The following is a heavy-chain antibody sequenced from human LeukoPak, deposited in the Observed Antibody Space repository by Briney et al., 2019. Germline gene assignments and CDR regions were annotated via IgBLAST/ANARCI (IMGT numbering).Heavy chain of an antibody. V-gene: IGHV3-15*01. Sequence: GGSLRLSCAASGFSINYDWMSWVRQAPGKGLEWVGRIKSKTDGGTTEYAAPVKGRFTISRDDSRNTVYLQMSSLKSEDTAVYYCIRDQYCASSSCPGAFDPWGQGTVVTVSS. D-gene: IGHD2-2*01. J-gene: IGHJ3*01. CDR3: IRDQYCASSSCPGAFDP. CDR2: IKSKTDGGTT. CDR1: GFSINYDW.